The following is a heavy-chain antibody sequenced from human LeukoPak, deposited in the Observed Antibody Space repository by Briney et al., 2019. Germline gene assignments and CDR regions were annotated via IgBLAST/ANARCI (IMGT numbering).Heavy chain of an antibody. D-gene: IGHD2-2*01. J-gene: IGHJ3*02. Sequence: TSETLSLTCTVSGGSISSYYWSWIRQPPGKGLEWIGYIYYSGSTNYNPSLKSRVTISVDTSKNQFSLKLSSVTAADMAVYYCASGGYCSSTSCYDPDAFDIWGQGTMVTVSS. CDR2: IYYSGST. CDR3: ASGGYCSSTSCYDPDAFDI. V-gene: IGHV4-59*01. CDR1: GGSISSYY.